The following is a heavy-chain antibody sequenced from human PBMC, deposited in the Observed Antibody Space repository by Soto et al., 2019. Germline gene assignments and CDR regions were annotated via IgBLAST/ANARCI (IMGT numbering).Heavy chain of an antibody. D-gene: IGHD3-10*01. CDR3: ARFRGFGEFSYDP. CDR2: IYYSGST. V-gene: IGHV4-59*01. Sequence: SETLSLTCTVSGGSISSYYWSWIRQPPGKGLEWIGYIYYSGSTNYNPSLKSRVTISVDTSKNQFSLKLSSVTAADTAVYYCARFRGFGEFSYDPWGQGTLVTVSS. CDR1: GGSISSYY. J-gene: IGHJ5*02.